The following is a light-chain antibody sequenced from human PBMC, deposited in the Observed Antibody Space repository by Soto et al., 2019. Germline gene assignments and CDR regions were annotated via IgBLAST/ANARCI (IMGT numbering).Light chain of an antibody. CDR3: QQYNNWLTWT. CDR2: GAS. Sequence: EIVMTQSPATPSVSPGERATLSCRASQSVSSNLAWYQQKPGQAPRLLINGASTRATGIPARFSGSGSGTEFTLTISSLQSEDFAVYYCQQYNNWLTWTFGQGTKVDIK. V-gene: IGKV3-15*01. CDR1: QSVSSN. J-gene: IGKJ1*01.